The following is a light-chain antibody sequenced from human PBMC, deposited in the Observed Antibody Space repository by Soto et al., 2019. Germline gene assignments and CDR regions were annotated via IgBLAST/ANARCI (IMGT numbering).Light chain of an antibody. CDR3: QQRSNWPPVT. V-gene: IGKV3-11*01. CDR1: QSVSSY. J-gene: IGKJ1*01. CDR2: DAS. Sequence: EIVLTQSPATLSLSPGERATLSCRASQSVSSYLAWYQQKPGQAPRLLIYDASNRATGIPARFSGSGSGTDCTLTISSLEPEDFAVYYCQQRSNWPPVTFGQGTRVEIK.